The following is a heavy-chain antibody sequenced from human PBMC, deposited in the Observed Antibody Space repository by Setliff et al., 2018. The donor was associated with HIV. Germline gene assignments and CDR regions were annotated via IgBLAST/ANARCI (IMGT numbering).Heavy chain of an antibody. J-gene: IGHJ4*02. CDR3: ARGLSFYGPGGFDY. CDR1: GGSISSYY. Sequence: SETLSLTCTVSGGSISSYYWSWIRQPPGKGLEWIGYIYTSGSTNYNPSLKSRVTISVDTSKNQFSLKLSSVTAADTAVYYCARGLSFYGPGGFDYWGQGTLVTV. D-gene: IGHD3-10*01. CDR2: IYTSGST. V-gene: IGHV4-4*09.